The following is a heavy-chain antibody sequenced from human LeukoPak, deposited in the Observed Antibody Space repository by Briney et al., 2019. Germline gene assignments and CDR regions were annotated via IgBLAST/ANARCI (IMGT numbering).Heavy chain of an antibody. Sequence: GRSLRPSCAASGFTFSSYAMHWVRQAPGKGLEWVAVISYDGSNKYYADSVKGRFTISRDNSKNTLYLQMNSLRAEDTALYYCAKEEGNTLGDYWGQGTLVTVSS. J-gene: IGHJ4*02. CDR3: AKEEGNTLGDY. V-gene: IGHV3-30-3*01. CDR1: GFTFSSYA. CDR2: ISYDGSNK. D-gene: IGHD7-27*01.